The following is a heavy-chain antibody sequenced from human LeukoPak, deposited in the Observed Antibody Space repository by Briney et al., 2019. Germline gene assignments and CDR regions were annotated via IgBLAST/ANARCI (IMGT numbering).Heavy chain of an antibody. J-gene: IGHJ4*02. Sequence: ASVTVSCKASGYTFTGYYMHWVRQAPGQGLEWMGWINPNSGGTNYAQKFQGRVTMTRDTSISTAYMELSRLRSDDTAVYYCARDTTLRYFDWLNYWGQGTLVTVSS. CDR3: ARDTTLRYFDWLNY. D-gene: IGHD3-9*01. CDR2: INPNSGGT. V-gene: IGHV1-2*02. CDR1: GYTFTGYY.